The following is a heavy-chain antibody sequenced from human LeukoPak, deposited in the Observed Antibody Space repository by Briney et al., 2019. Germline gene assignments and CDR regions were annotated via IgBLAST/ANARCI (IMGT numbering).Heavy chain of an antibody. Sequence: GESLKISCKGSGYSFTSYWIGWVRQMPGKGLKWMGIIYPGDSDTRYSPSFQGQVTSSADKSINTAYLQWSSLQASDTAMYYCASSPVYSSGWPYYFDYWGQGTLVTVSS. CDR2: IYPGDSDT. D-gene: IGHD6-19*01. CDR3: ASSPVYSSGWPYYFDY. J-gene: IGHJ4*02. V-gene: IGHV5-51*01. CDR1: GYSFTSYW.